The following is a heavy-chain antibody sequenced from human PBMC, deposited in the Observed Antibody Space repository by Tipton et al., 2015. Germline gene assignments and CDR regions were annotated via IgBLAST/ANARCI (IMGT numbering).Heavy chain of an antibody. Sequence: LRLSCTVSGGSISSYYWTWIRQPPGRGLEWIGYIDHSGTTNYNASLKSRVTISVDTPKDQFSLELTSVTAADTAVYYCVREYNYGPLHYFDYWGQGILVTVSS. V-gene: IGHV4-59*13. J-gene: IGHJ4*02. D-gene: IGHD5-18*01. CDR1: GGSISSYY. CDR3: VREYNYGPLHYFDY. CDR2: IDHSGTT.